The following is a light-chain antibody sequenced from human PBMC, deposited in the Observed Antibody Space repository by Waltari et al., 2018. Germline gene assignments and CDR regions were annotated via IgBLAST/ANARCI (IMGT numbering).Light chain of an antibody. V-gene: IGLV2-11*01. CDR2: DVN. J-gene: IGLJ3*02. Sequence: QSALTQPRSASGSPGQSVTISCTGTSSDVGGYNYVSWYQQHPGKAPQLMIYDVNRRPSGVPDRFSGSKSGNTASLTISGLQAEDEADYYCCSYAGSALRVFGGGTKLTVL. CDR1: SSDVGGYNY. CDR3: CSYAGSALRV.